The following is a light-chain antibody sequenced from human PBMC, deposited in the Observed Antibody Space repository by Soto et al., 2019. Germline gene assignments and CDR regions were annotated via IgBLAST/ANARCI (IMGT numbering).Light chain of an antibody. V-gene: IGLV2-23*01. J-gene: IGLJ2*01. CDR2: EGS. Sequence: QSVLTQPDSVSGSPGQSITISCTGTSSDVGSYNLVSWYQQHPGNAPKLMIYEGSKRPSGVSDRFSGSKSGNTASLTISGLQAEDEADYYCFSYAGSSPLRVFGGGTKLTVL. CDR3: FSYAGSSPLRV. CDR1: SSDVGSYNL.